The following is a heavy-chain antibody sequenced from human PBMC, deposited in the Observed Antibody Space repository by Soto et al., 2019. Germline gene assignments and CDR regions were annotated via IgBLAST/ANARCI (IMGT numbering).Heavy chain of an antibody. D-gene: IGHD5-12*01. CDR1: GGTFSSYA. Sequence: QVQLVQSGAELNKPGSSVKVSCKASGGTFSSYAISWVRQAPGQGLEWMGGISPIFGTANYAQKFQGRVTITADESTSTAYMELSSLRSEDTAVYYCARVVDGYNLGQFDYWGRGTLVTVSS. J-gene: IGHJ4*02. V-gene: IGHV1-69*01. CDR3: ARVVDGYNLGQFDY. CDR2: ISPIFGTA.